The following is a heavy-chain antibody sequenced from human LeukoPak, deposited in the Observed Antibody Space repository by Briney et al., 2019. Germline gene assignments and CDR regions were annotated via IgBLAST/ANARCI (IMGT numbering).Heavy chain of an antibody. CDR1: GGSISTYY. D-gene: IGHD3-22*01. V-gene: IGHV4-39*01. CDR3: ARLGVYYYDSSGYYLGFDY. J-gene: IGHJ4*02. CDR2: IYYSGST. Sequence: PSETPSLTCTVSGGSISTYYWGWIRQPPGKGLEWIGSIYYSGSTYYNPSLKSRVTISVDTSKNQFSLKLSSVTAADTAVYYCARLGVYYYDSSGYYLGFDYWGQGTLVTVSS.